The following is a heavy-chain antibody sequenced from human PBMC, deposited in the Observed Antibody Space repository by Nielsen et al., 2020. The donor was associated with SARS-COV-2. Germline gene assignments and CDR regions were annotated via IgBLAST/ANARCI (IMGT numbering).Heavy chain of an antibody. V-gene: IGHV1-2*02. CDR3: ARGSGTLGY. CDR2: INPNSGDT. D-gene: IGHD1-7*01. Sequence: ASVKVSCKASGYTFTGYYMHWVRQAPGQGLEWMGWINPNSGDTNYAQKFHGRVTMTRDTSISTAYMELSSLRSDDTAVYYCARGSGTLGYWGQGTLVTVSS. CDR1: GYTFTGYY. J-gene: IGHJ4*02.